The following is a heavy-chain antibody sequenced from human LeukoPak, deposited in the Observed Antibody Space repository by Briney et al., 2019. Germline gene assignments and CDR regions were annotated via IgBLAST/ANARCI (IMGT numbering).Heavy chain of an antibody. J-gene: IGHJ4*02. CDR3: AKGDPPTYYDILTGQDY. CDR2: ISAGGGST. D-gene: IGHD3-9*01. CDR1: GFTFSSYA. Sequence: GGSLRLSCAASGFTFSSYAMSWVRQAPGKGLEWVAGISAGGGSTYYADSVKGRFTISRDNSKNMLYLQLNSLRTEEPAVYYCAKGDPPTYYDILTGQDYWGQGTLVTVSS. V-gene: IGHV3-23*01.